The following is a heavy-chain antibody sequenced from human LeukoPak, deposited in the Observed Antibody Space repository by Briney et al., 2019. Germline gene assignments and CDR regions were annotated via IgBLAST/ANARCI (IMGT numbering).Heavy chain of an antibody. CDR3: ARSLLYGTTWYGRSDF. J-gene: IGHJ4*02. V-gene: IGHV3-7*03. CDR1: GFPFNAYW. CDR2: IRQDGDTK. D-gene: IGHD6-13*01. Sequence: GGSLRLSCAASGFPFNAYWMTWVRQAPGKGLERVANIRQDGDTKYYVDSVKGRFTISRDNAMNSLYLQMNSLRAEDTAIYYCARSLLYGTTWYGRSDFWGQGTLVTVSS.